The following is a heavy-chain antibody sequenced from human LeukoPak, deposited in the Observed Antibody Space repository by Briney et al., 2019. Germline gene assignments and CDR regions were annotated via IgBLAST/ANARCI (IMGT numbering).Heavy chain of an antibody. CDR3: ARGLRFLEWLSGDYYYGMDV. J-gene: IGHJ6*02. CDR1: GGSISSYY. Sequence: SETLSLTCTVSGGSISSYYWNWIRQPPGKGLEWIGYIYYSGSTNYNPSLKSRVTIPVDTSKNQFSLKLSSVTAADTAVYYCARGLRFLEWLSGDYYYGMDVWGQGTTVTVSS. D-gene: IGHD3-3*01. V-gene: IGHV4-59*01. CDR2: IYYSGST.